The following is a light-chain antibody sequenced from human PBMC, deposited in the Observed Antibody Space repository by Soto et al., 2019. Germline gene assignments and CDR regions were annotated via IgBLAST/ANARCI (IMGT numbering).Light chain of an antibody. CDR1: QDIRNE. CDR3: LQDDDYPFT. Sequence: AIQVTQSPSSLSASVGDRVTITCRASQDIRNELSWYQQKPGKAPKFLIFAASNLQSGVPSRFSGSGSGTDFTLTISSLQPEDFAPYFCLQDDDYPFTFGGGTKVEIK. J-gene: IGKJ4*01. V-gene: IGKV1-6*01. CDR2: AAS.